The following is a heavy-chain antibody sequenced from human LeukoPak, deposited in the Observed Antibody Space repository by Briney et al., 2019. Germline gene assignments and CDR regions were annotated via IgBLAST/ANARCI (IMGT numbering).Heavy chain of an antibody. CDR1: GGSFSGYY. CDR3: ARGINYYGSGSYWYYYYYMDV. Sequence: SETLSLTCAVYGGSFSGYYWSWIRQPPGKGLEWIGEINHSGSTNYNPSLKSRVTISVDTSKNQFSLKLSSVTAADTAVYYCARGINYYGSGSYWYYYYYMDVWGTGTTVTVSS. J-gene: IGHJ6*03. CDR2: INHSGST. V-gene: IGHV4-34*01. D-gene: IGHD3-10*01.